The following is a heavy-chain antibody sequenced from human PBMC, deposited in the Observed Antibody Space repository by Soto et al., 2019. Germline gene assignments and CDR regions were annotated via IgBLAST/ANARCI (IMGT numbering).Heavy chain of an antibody. CDR3: ARVYGLTSCCGGGY. CDR1: GFTFSDYS. V-gene: IGHV3-21*02. J-gene: IGHJ4*02. CDR2: ISGSGSDI. D-gene: IGHD4-17*01. Sequence: EVQLVESGGGLVKPGGSLRLSCAASGFTFSDYSMTWVRQAPGKGLEWVSSISGSGSDIYYADSMKGRFTISRDNAKNSLYLQMNSLRVEDTAVYYCARVYGLTSCCGGGYWGQGSLVTVSS.